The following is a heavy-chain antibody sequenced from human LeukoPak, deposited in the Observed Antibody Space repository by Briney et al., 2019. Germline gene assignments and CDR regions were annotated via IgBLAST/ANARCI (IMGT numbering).Heavy chain of an antibody. J-gene: IGHJ3*02. D-gene: IGHD6-19*01. CDR2: IKQDGSEK. CDR3: ARTRVIAVANLDDAFDI. Sequence: GGSLRLSCAASGFTFSGYWMSWVRQAPGKGLEWVANIKQDGSEKYYVDSVKGRFTISRDNAKNSLYLQMNSLRAEDTAVYYCARTRVIAVANLDDAFDIWGQGTMVTVSS. V-gene: IGHV3-7*01. CDR1: GFTFSGYW.